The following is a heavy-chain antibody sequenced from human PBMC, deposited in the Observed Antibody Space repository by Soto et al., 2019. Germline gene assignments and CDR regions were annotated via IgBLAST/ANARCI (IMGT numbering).Heavy chain of an antibody. CDR2: IYHSGST. CDR1: GGSISSRDW. D-gene: IGHD6-19*01. Sequence: PXGTLSLTGAVSGGSISSRDWCSGGRQPPGKGREVIGEIYHSGSTNYNPSLKSRVTISVDKSKNQFSLKLGSVTAPDTAVYYCAREENQAAVAGTGIVYYYYGMDVWGQGTTVIVSS. V-gene: IGHV4-4*02. J-gene: IGHJ6*02. CDR3: AREENQAAVAGTGIVYYYYGMDV.